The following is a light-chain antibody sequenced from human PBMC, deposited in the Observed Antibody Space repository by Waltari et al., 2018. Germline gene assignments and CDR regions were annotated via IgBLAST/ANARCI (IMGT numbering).Light chain of an antibody. CDR2: KVF. V-gene: IGKV2-30*02. J-gene: IGKJ2*01. CDR3: MQGTYWPYT. Sequence: DVVMTQSPLSLPVTLGQPASISCKSSQSLVHSDGNTHLNWYQQRPGQSPRRLFYKVFYRESGVPDRFSASGSGTDFTLKISRVEAEDVGVYYCMQGTYWPYTFGQGTRLDIK. CDR1: QSLVHSDGNTH.